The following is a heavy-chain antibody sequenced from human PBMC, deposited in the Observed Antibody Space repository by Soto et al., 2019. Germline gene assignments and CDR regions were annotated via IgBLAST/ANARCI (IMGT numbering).Heavy chain of an antibody. CDR1: GFTFSSHV. V-gene: IGHV3-23*01. D-gene: IGHD2-15*01. CDR3: APHVSCSGGSCQYDAFDI. CDR2: ITADGGT. J-gene: IGHJ3*02. Sequence: EVQVLESGGGLVQPGGSLRVSCEASGFTFSSHVMTWIRQAPGKGPEWVSTITADGGTYYADSVKGRFAMSRDTSKSTLYLQMNSLGAEDTAAYYCAPHVSCSGGSCQYDAFDIRGQGTMVTVSS.